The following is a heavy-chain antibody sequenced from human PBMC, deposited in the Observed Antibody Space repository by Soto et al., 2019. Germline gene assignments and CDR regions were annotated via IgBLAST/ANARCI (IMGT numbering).Heavy chain of an antibody. V-gene: IGHV3-30-3*01. D-gene: IGHD6-19*01. CDR1: GFTFSSYA. CDR2: ISYDGSNK. Sequence: GGSLRLSCAASGFTFSSYAMHWVRQAPGKGLEWVAVISYDGSNKYYADSVKGRFTISRDNSKNTLYLQMNSLRAEDTAVYYCARPLVIAVDGTAYYYGMDVWGQGTTVTVSS. J-gene: IGHJ6*02. CDR3: ARPLVIAVDGTAYYYGMDV.